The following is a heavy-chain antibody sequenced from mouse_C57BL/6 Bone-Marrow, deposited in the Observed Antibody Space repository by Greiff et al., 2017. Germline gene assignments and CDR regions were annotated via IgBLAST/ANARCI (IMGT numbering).Heavy chain of an antibody. CDR3: ARWDGYWFAY. Sequence: DVQLVESGPVLVKPGASVKMSCKASGYTFTDYYMNWVKQSHGKSLEWIGVINPYNGGTSYNQKFKGKATLTVDKSSSTAYMELNSLTSEDSAVYYCARWDGYWFAYWGQGTLVTVSA. J-gene: IGHJ3*01. V-gene: IGHV1-19*01. CDR2: INPYNGGT. CDR1: GYTFTDYY. D-gene: IGHD2-3*01.